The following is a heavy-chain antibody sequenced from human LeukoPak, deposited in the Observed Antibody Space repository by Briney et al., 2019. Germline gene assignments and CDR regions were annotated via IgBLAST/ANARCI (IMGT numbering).Heavy chain of an antibody. CDR1: GFTFSSLW. Sequence: AGGSLRLSCAASGFTFSSLWMSWVRQAPGKGLEWVANIKPDGSEKYYVDSVKGRFTISRDNAKNSLYLQINSLRAEDTAVYYCAKDWYFDPWGQGTLVTVSS. CDR2: IKPDGSEK. J-gene: IGHJ5*01. D-gene: IGHD1-14*01. CDR3: AKDWYFDP. V-gene: IGHV3-7*01.